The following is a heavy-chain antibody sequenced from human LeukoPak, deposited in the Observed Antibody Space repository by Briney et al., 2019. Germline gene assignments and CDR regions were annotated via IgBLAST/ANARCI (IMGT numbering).Heavy chain of an antibody. V-gene: IGHV4-34*01. J-gene: IGHJ5*02. CDR2: INHSGSS. Sequence: SETLSLTCAVYGGSFSSHYWSWIRQPPGKGLEWIGEINHSGSSNYNPSLKNRVTISLDTSKNQFSLKLRSVTAADTAVYYCARGRLWFGNNWFDPWGQGTLVTVSS. CDR1: GGSFSSHY. D-gene: IGHD3-10*01. CDR3: ARGRLWFGNNWFDP.